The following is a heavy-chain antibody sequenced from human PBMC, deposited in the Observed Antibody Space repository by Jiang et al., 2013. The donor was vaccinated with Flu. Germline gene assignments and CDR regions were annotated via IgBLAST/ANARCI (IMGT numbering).Heavy chain of an antibody. D-gene: IGHD3-22*01. CDR3: TRVVNTYYYDSEAFDI. Sequence: TFGDYAMSWFRQXPGKGLEWVGFIRSKAYGGTTEYAASVKGRFTISRDDSKSIAYLQMNSLKTEDTAVYYCTRVVNTYYYDSEAFDIWGQGTMVTVSS. V-gene: IGHV3-49*03. CDR1: TFGDYA. J-gene: IGHJ3*02. CDR2: IRSKAYGGTT.